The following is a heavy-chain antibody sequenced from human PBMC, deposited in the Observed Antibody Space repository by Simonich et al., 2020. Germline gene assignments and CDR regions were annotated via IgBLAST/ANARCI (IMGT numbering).Heavy chain of an antibody. J-gene: IGHJ6*03. CDR2: INPHSGGT. CDR3: ARGGVQYYYYYMDV. Sequence: QVQLVQSGAEVKKPGASVKVSCKASGYTFTGYYMHGVRQATGQGLASSERINPHSGGTNYAQKFQSRVNLPRDTSISTAYMGLSRLRSDDTAVYYCARGGVQYYYYYMDVWGKGTTVTVSS. D-gene: IGHD3-3*01. CDR1: GYTFTGYY. V-gene: IGHV1-2*06.